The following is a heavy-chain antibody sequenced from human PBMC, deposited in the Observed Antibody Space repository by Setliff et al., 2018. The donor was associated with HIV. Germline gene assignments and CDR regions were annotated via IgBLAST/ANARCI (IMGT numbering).Heavy chain of an antibody. V-gene: IGHV4-61*09. CDR2: VYTSGNT. CDR3: ARGRGAWFEGSWFDP. D-gene: IGHD6-19*01. Sequence: SETLSLTCTVSGGSINIGSFYWSWIRQPAGKGPEWLGHVYTSGNTYYDPSLASRVAISLDRSKNQFSLKLDSVTAADTALYFCARGRGAWFEGSWFDPWGQGILVTVSS. CDR1: GGSINIGSFY. J-gene: IGHJ5*02.